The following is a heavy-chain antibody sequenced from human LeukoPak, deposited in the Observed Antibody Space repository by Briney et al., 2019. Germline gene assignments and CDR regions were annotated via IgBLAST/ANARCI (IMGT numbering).Heavy chain of an antibody. V-gene: IGHV3-7*01. Sequence: PGGSLRLSCAASGFTFSSYWMSWVRQAPGKGLEWVANIKQDGSEKYYVDSVKGRFTISRDNAKNSLYLQMNSLRAEDTAVYYCARGAGYCSGGSCHNDYWGQGTLVTVSS. CDR2: IKQDGSEK. CDR1: GFTFSSYW. D-gene: IGHD2-15*01. J-gene: IGHJ4*02. CDR3: ARGAGYCSGGSCHNDY.